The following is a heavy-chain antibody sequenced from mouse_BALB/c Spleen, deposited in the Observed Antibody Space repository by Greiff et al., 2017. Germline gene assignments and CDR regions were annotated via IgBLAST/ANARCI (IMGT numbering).Heavy chain of an antibody. J-gene: IGHJ1*01. Sequence: EVQLQQSGAELVRPGALVKLSCKASGFNIKDYYMHWVKQRPEQGLEWIGWIDPENGNTIYDPKFQGKASITADTSSNTAYLQLSSLTSEDTAVYYCARYYGNDWYVDVWGAGTTVTVSS. CDR2: IDPENGNT. CDR3: ARYYGNDWYVDV. V-gene: IGHV14-1*02. CDR1: GFNIKDYY. D-gene: IGHD2-1*01.